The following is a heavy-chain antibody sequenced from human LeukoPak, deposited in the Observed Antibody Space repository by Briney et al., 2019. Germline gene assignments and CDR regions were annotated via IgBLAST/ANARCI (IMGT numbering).Heavy chain of an antibody. J-gene: IGHJ1*01. CDR2: ISGSRGNT. CDR1: GFTFSKYA. D-gene: IGHD2-2*01. Sequence: GGSLRLSCAASGFTFSKYAMGWVRQAPGKGLEWVSTISGSRGNTYYADLEEGRFTISRDNSKNTLYLQMSSLRAEDTAVYSCAVSDCSSASCLFAHWGQGTLVTVSS. CDR3: AVSDCSSASCLFAH. V-gene: IGHV3-23*01.